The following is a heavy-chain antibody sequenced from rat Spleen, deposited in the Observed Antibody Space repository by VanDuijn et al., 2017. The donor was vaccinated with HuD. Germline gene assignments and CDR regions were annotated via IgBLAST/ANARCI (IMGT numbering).Heavy chain of an antibody. V-gene: IGHV5-20*01. CDR3: TRAVRGFDY. J-gene: IGHJ2*01. CDR2: FSYDGSTT. CDR1: GFTVSDYY. Sequence: EVQLVESDGGLVQPGRSLKLSCAASGFTVSDYYMAWVRQAPTEGLEWVATFSYDGSTTYYRDSVKGRFIIYRDNAKSTLYQQMNSLRSEDTATYYCTRAVRGFDYWGQGVMVTVSS. D-gene: IGHD4-1*01.